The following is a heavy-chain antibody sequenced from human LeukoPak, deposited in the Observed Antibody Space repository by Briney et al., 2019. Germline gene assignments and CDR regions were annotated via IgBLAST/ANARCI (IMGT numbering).Heavy chain of an antibody. CDR2: ISSSSSYI. CDR1: GFTFSSYS. D-gene: IGHD4-17*01. CDR3: ARGDYGAEDAFDI. J-gene: IGHJ3*02. V-gene: IGHV3-21*01. Sequence: PGGSLRLSCAASGFTFSSYSMKWVRQAPGKGLEWVSFISSSSSYIYYADSVKGRFTISRDNRKNSLFLQMNSLRGEDTAVYYCARGDYGAEDAFDIWGQGTMVTVSS.